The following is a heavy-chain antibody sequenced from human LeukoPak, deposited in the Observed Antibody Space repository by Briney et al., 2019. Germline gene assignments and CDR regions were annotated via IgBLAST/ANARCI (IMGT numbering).Heavy chain of an antibody. CDR2: IIPIFGTA. V-gene: IGHV1-69*05. CDR3: ARGDQNCSGGSCFASPFDY. D-gene: IGHD2-15*01. CDR1: GGTFSSYA. Sequence: SVKVSCKASGGTFSSYAISWVRQAPGQGLEWMGRIIPIFGTANYVQKFQGRVTITTDESTSTAYMELSSLRSEDTAVYYCARGDQNCSGGSCFASPFDYWGQGTLVTVSS. J-gene: IGHJ4*02.